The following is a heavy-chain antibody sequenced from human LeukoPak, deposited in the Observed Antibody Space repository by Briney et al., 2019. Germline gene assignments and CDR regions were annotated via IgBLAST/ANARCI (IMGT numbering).Heavy chain of an antibody. V-gene: IGHV3-23*01. J-gene: IGHJ4*02. CDR1: GFTFSSYA. D-gene: IGHD2-2*02. CDR3: AKDDYTGTSYYFDS. CDR2: ISGGGGSS. Sequence: GGSLRLSCAASGFTFSSYAMSWVRQAPGKGLEWVSVISGGGGSSYYAGSVKGRFTISRDNSRNTLHLLMNNLRGEDTAVYYCAKDDYTGTSYYFDSWGQGTLVTVSS.